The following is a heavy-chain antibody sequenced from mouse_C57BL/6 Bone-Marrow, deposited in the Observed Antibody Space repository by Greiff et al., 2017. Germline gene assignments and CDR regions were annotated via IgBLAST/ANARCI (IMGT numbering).Heavy chain of an antibody. Sequence: EVHLVESGGGLVQPAGSLKLSCAASGFTFSDYYMYWVRQTPEKGLEWVAYISNGGGSTYYPDTVKGRFTISRDNAKNTLYMQMSRLKSEDTATYYCARRGMYEDRSGFADWGQGTLVTVSA. V-gene: IGHV5-12*01. CDR3: ARRGMYEDRSGFAD. CDR2: ISNGGGST. D-gene: IGHD2-14*01. J-gene: IGHJ3*01. CDR1: GFTFSDYY.